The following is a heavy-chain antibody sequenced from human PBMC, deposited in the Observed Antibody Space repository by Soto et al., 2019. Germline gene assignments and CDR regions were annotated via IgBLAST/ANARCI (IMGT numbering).Heavy chain of an antibody. CDR3: VTPMRLRDFDY. CDR1: GFTFSSYA. J-gene: IGHJ4*02. CDR2: ISGSGGST. V-gene: IGHV3-23*01. Sequence: PGGSLRLSCAASGFTFSSYAMSWVRQAPGKGLEWVSAISGSGGSTYYADSVKGRFTISRDNSRNTLYLQMNSLRAEDTAVYCCVTPMRLRDFDYWGQGTLVTVSS. D-gene: IGHD3-16*01.